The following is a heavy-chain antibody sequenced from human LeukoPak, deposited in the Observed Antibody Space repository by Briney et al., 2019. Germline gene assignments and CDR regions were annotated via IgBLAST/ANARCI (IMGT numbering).Heavy chain of an antibody. V-gene: IGHV3-48*02. CDR2: ISDDSTAI. CDR3: ASGLTGGGAY. Sequence: EPGGSLRLSCAASGFSFSTHSMNWVRQAPGKGLEWVAYISDDSTAIYSADSVKRRFTISRDSAKNSLYLQMNSMRDEDTAVYYCASGLTGGGAYWGQGTLVTVSS. CDR1: GFSFSTHS. J-gene: IGHJ4*02. D-gene: IGHD2-8*02.